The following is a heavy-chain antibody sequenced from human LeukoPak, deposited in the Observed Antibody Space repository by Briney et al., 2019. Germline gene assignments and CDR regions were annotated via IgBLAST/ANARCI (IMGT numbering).Heavy chain of an antibody. CDR2: IIPILGIA. CDR3: AKGRYYDFWSGTGGDAFDI. CDR1: GGTFSSYT. J-gene: IGHJ3*02. V-gene: IGHV1-69*02. Sequence: SVKVSCKLSGGTFSSYTISWVRQAPGPGLEWMGRIIPILGIANYAQKCQGRVTITAAKSTSTAYIELSSMRSEDTAVYYCAKGRYYDFWSGTGGDAFDIWGQGTMVTVSS. D-gene: IGHD3-3*01.